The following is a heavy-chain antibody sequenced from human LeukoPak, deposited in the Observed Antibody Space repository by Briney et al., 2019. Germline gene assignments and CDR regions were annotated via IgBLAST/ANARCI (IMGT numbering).Heavy chain of an antibody. V-gene: IGHV4-34*01. Sequence: SETLSLTYAVYGGSFSGYYWSWIRQPPGKGLEWIGEINHSGGTNYNPSLKSRVTISVDTSKNQFSLKLSSVTAADTAVYYCASGNGETGCLWGQGTLVTVSS. CDR1: GGSFSGYY. D-gene: IGHD3-10*01. CDR2: INHSGGT. CDR3: ASGNGETGCL. J-gene: IGHJ4*02.